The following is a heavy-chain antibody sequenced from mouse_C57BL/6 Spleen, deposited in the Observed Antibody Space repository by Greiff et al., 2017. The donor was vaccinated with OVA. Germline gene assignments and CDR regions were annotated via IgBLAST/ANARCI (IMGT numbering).Heavy chain of an antibody. CDR1: GYTFTDYN. Sequence: VQLQQSGPELVKPGASVKMSCKASGYTFTDYNMHWVKQSHGKSLEWIGYINPNNGGTSYNQKFKGKATLTVNKSSSTAYMELRSLTSEDSAVNHWASITTVVADGYFDVWGTGTTVTVSS. J-gene: IGHJ1*03. D-gene: IGHD1-1*01. V-gene: IGHV1-22*01. CDR2: INPNNGGT. CDR3: ASITTVVADGYFDV.